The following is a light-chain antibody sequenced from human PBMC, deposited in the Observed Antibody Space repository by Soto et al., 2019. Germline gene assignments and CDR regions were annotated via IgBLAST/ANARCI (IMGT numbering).Light chain of an antibody. V-gene: IGKV3D-11*03. Sequence: EIVLTQSPATLSSFPGDRVTLSCRASQAVNTRLAWYQHKPGQAPRLLIYLASNRAAGVPARFSGSGSGTDFTLTISDVEPEDFAVYFCQQYHNWPPITFGQGTRLEI. J-gene: IGKJ5*01. CDR1: QAVNTR. CDR3: QQYHNWPPIT. CDR2: LAS.